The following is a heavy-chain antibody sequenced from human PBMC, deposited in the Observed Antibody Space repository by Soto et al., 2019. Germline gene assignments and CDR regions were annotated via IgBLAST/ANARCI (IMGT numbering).Heavy chain of an antibody. CDR3: ARDLWGYCGTDCYPLDV. D-gene: IGHD2-21*02. CDR1: GGTISRYY. V-gene: IGHV4-59*01. Sequence: QVQLQESGPGLVKPSETLSLTCTVSGGTISRYYWSWIRQPPGKGLEWIGYMYNTGSTVYNPSFTSRFTISVHTSKNQFSLKLNSVTAADTAVYSCARDLWGYCGTDCYPLDVWGQGTTVTVSS. J-gene: IGHJ6*02. CDR2: MYNTGST.